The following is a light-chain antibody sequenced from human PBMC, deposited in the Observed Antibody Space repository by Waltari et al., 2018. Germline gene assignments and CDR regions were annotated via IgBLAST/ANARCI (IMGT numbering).Light chain of an antibody. CDR1: QSVNNY. CDR3: QQRRNWPLT. J-gene: IGKJ4*01. V-gene: IGKV3-11*01. CDR2: GAS. Sequence: CSASQSVNNYLAWYQQKPGQAPRLLIYGASNRATGIPARFSGSGSGTDFTLTISTLEPEDFAVYYCQQRRNWPLTFGGGTKVEIK.